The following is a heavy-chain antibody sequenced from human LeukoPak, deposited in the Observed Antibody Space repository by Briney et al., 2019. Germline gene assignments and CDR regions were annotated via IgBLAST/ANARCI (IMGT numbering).Heavy chain of an antibody. CDR2: INPSSGGT. CDR3: VRDLRGGAVSGTDRFDP. D-gene: IGHD6-19*01. CDR1: GYTFTGYY. Sequence: ASVKVSCKASGYTFTGYYMHRVRQAPGPGLEWMGRINPSSGGTDYAQNFQGRVTMTRDTSITTAYMELSRLRSDDTAVYYCVRDLRGGAVSGTDRFDPWGQGTLVTVSS. J-gene: IGHJ5*02. V-gene: IGHV1-2*06.